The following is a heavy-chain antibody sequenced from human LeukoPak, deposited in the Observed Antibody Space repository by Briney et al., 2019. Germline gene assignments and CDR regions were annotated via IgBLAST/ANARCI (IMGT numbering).Heavy chain of an antibody. CDR1: GGSISSYY. J-gene: IGHJ5*02. CDR3: ARGGSGSLNWFDP. V-gene: IGHV4-59*01. Sequence: PSETLSLTCTVSGGSISSYYWSWIRQPPGKGLEWIGYIYYSGSSDSNPSLKSRVTISVDTSKNQFSLKLRSVTAADTAVYYCARGGSGSLNWFDPWGQGTLVTVSS. D-gene: IGHD3-22*01. CDR2: IYYSGSS.